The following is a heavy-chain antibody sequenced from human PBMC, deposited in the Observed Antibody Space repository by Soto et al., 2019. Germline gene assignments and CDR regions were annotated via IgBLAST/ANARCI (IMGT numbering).Heavy chain of an antibody. V-gene: IGHV4-34*01. CDR3: ASHHITIFGVVIQYNWFDP. Sequence: SETLSLTCAVYGGSFGGYYWSWIGQRPGKGLEWIGEINHSGSTNYNPSLKSRVTISVDTSKNQFSLKLSSVTAADTAVYYCASHHITIFGVVIQYNWFDPWGQGTLVTVSS. J-gene: IGHJ5*02. D-gene: IGHD3-3*01. CDR1: GGSFGGYY. CDR2: INHSGST.